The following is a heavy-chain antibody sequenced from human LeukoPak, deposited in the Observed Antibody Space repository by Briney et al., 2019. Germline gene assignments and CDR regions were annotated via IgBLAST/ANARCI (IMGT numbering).Heavy chain of an antibody. CDR1: GDSISSGGYY. Sequence: TLSLTCSVSGDSISSGGYYWSWIRQHPGKGLEWIGYISYTGTPYYNPSLKSRVTISVDTSKNQFSLKLSSVTAADTAVYYCARAPPTYDFWSGYYPGYYYYGMDVWGQGTTVTVSS. J-gene: IGHJ6*02. CDR2: ISYTGTP. D-gene: IGHD3-3*01. V-gene: IGHV4-31*03. CDR3: ARAPPTYDFWSGYYPGYYYYGMDV.